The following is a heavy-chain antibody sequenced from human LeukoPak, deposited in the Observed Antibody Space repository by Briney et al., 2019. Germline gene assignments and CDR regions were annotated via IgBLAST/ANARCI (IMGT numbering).Heavy chain of an antibody. J-gene: IGHJ5*02. V-gene: IGHV1-69*06. CDR3: ARGGEDIVVVPAASHNWFDP. D-gene: IGHD2-2*01. CDR2: IIPIFGTA. Sequence: SVKVSCKASGGTFSSYAISWVRQAPGQGLEWMGGIIPIFGTANYAQKFQGRVTITADKSTSTAYMELSSLRSEDTAVYYCARGGEDIVVVPAASHNWFDPWGQGTLVTVSS. CDR1: GGTFSSYA.